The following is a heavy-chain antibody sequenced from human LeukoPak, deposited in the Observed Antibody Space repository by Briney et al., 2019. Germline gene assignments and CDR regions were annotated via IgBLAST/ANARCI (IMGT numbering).Heavy chain of an antibody. J-gene: IGHJ4*02. CDR1: GYTFTGYY. CDR2: INPNSGGT. V-gene: IGHV1-2*02. CDR3: ARSRTGSGFLFDY. Sequence: ASVKVSCKASGYTFTGYYMHWVRQAPGQGLEWMGWINPNSGGTNYAQKFQGRVTMTRDTSISTAYMELSRLRSDDTAVSYCARSRTGSGFLFDYWGQGTLVTVSS. D-gene: IGHD3-10*01.